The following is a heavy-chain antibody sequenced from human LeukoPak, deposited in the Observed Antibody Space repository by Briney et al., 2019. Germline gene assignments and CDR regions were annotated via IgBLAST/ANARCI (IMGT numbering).Heavy chain of an antibody. CDR1: GFTFSRYW. CDR3: VRDNRSYNFDY. J-gene: IGHJ4*02. D-gene: IGHD1-26*01. V-gene: IGHV3-74*01. CDR2: IKSDGSST. Sequence: GGSLRLSCAASGFTFSRYWMHWVRQAPGKGLVWVSCIKSDGSSTSTADSAKGRFTISRDNAKNTVYLQMNSLRAEDTAVYYCVRDNRSYNFDYWGQGTLVTISS.